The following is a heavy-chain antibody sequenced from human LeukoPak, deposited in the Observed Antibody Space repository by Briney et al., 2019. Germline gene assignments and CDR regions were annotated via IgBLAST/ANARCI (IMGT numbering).Heavy chain of an antibody. CDR2: ICYSGST. CDR3: ARVVRYSYVIDY. J-gene: IGHJ4*02. CDR1: GGSISSYY. D-gene: IGHD5-18*01. V-gene: IGHV4-59*01. Sequence: SETLSLTCTVSGGSISSYYWSWIRQPPGKGLEWIGYICYSGSTNYNPSLKNRVTISVDTSKNQFSLKLSSVTAADTAVYYCARVVRYSYVIDYWGQGTLVTVSS.